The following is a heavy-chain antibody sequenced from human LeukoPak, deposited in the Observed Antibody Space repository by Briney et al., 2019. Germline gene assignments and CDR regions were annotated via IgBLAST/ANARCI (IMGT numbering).Heavy chain of an antibody. Sequence: GGSLRLSCAAPGFTFSNYDMHWVRQGSGGGLEWISGIGNAGDKYYSGSVKGRFTISRENTKISLYLQMNRLRAGDTAVYYCANDCSSTSCYVPAYWGQGILVTVSS. V-gene: IGHV3-13*01. CDR2: IGNAGDK. CDR3: ANDCSSTSCYVPAY. J-gene: IGHJ4*02. CDR1: GFTFSNYD. D-gene: IGHD2-2*01.